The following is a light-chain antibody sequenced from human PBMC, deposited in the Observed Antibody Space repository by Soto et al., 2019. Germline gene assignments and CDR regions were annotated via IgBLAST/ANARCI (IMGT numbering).Light chain of an antibody. CDR2: AAS. V-gene: IGKV1D-12*01. CDR1: RAISNW. CDR3: QQASSFPPA. J-gene: IGKJ4*01. Sequence: DIQMTQSPSSVSASIGDRVIITCRASRAISNWLAWYQQKPGKAPKLLIYAASSLQSGVPSRFSGSGSGTDFTLTITGLQPEDSATYYCQQASSFPPAFGGGTKVEIK.